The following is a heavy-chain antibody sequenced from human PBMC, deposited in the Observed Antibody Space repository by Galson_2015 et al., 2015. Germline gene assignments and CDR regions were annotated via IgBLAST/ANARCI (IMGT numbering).Heavy chain of an antibody. Sequence: QSGAEVKKSGEFLKISCKGSGYSFATHWIAWVRQMPGKGLEWMGVIYPGDSDTRYSLSFQGQVTISVDKSISTAYLQWSSLKASDTAMYYCARQGYCSGGSCDHQYYFDYWGQGTLVTVSS. V-gene: IGHV5-51*01. J-gene: IGHJ4*02. CDR1: GYSFATHW. CDR2: IYPGDSDT. CDR3: ARQGYCSGGSCDHQYYFDY. D-gene: IGHD2-15*01.